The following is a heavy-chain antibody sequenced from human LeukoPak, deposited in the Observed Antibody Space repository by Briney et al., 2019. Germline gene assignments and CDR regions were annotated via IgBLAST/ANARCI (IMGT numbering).Heavy chain of an antibody. CDR2: ISHSGST. CDR3: ARGRIGWIQLYYWFDP. J-gene: IGHJ5*02. Sequence: SETLSLTCAVYGGSFSGYYWSWIRQPPGKGLEWIGEISHSGSTNYNPSLKSRVTISVDTSKNQFSLKLSSVTAADTAVYYCARGRIGWIQLYYWFDPWGQGTLVTVSS. V-gene: IGHV4-34*01. D-gene: IGHD5-18*01. CDR1: GGSFSGYY.